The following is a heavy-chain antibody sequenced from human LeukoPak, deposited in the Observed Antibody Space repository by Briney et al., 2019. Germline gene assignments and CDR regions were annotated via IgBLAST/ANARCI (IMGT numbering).Heavy chain of an antibody. D-gene: IGHD4-17*01. CDR2: IYSGGST. J-gene: IGHJ4*02. CDR1: GFTFSSYA. Sequence: PGGSLRLSCAASGFTFSSYAMSWVRQAPGKGLEWVSVIYSGGSTYYADSVKGRFTISRDNSKNTLYLQMNSLRAEDTAVYYCASQIAYGEGIDYWGQGTLVTVSS. V-gene: IGHV3-53*01. CDR3: ASQIAYGEGIDY.